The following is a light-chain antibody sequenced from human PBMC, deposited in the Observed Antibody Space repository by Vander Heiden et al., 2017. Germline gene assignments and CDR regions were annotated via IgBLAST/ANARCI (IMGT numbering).Light chain of an antibody. CDR1: QSVSSSY. CDR2: GAS. Sequence: EILLTQSPGTLSLSPGERATLSCRAGQSVSSSYLAWYQQTPGQAPRLLIYGASSRATGIPDRFSGSGSGTDFTLTISRLEPEDFAVYYCQQYGSSPTFGQGTKLEIK. CDR3: QQYGSSPT. J-gene: IGKJ2*01. V-gene: IGKV3-20*01.